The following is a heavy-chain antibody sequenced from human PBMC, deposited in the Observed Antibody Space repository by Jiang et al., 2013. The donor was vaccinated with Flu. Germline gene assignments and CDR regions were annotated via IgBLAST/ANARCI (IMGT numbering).Heavy chain of an antibody. Sequence: QSGSELKKPGASVKVSCKASGYTFTSYAMNWVRQAPGQGLEWMGWINTNTGNPTYAQGFTGRFVFSLDTSVSTAYLQICSLKAEDTAVYYCERLLLLWFGSYRTGMDVWGQGTTVTVSS. D-gene: IGHD3-10*01. V-gene: IGHV7-4-1*01. CDR1: GYTFTSYA. CDR3: ERLLLLWFGSYRTGMDV. CDR2: INTNTGNP. J-gene: IGHJ6*02.